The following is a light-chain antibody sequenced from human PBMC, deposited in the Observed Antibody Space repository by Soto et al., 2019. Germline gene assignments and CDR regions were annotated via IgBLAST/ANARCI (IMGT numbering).Light chain of an antibody. CDR3: SSYTSSNTLYV. Sequence: QSALTQPASVSGSPGQSITISCTGTSSDVGGYNYVSWYQHLPDKAPKLMIYDVNNRPSGVSDRFSGSKSGNTVSLTISGLQAEDEADYYCSSYTSSNTLYVFGTGTKVTV. CDR1: SSDVGGYNY. CDR2: DVN. J-gene: IGLJ1*01. V-gene: IGLV2-14*03.